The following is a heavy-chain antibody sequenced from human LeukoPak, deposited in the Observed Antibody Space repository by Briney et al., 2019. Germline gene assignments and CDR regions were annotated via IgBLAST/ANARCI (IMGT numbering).Heavy chain of an antibody. CDR2: INPKSGGT. CDR1: GYTFTGYY. Sequence: ASVKVSCKASGYTFTGYYIHWMRQAPGQGLEWMGWINPKSGGTNYAQNFQGWVTMTRDTSISTAYMELRRLRSDDTAVYYCARLRIYGDYYYYGMDVWGQGTTVTVSS. CDR3: ARLRIYGDYYYYGMDV. J-gene: IGHJ6*02. D-gene: IGHD4-17*01. V-gene: IGHV1-2*04.